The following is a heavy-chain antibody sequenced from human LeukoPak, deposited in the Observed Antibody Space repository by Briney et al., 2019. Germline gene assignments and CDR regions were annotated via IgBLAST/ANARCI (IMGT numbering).Heavy chain of an antibody. J-gene: IGHJ6*02. CDR1: GFTFTSSA. Sequence: SVKVSCKASGFTFTSSAMQWVRQARGQRLEWIGWIVVGSGNTNYAQKFQERVTITRDMSTSTAYMELSSLRSEDTAVYYCARDRYCSGGSCYAPIYYYYGMDVWGQGTTVTVSS. D-gene: IGHD2-15*01. CDR2: IVVGSGNT. CDR3: ARDRYCSGGSCYAPIYYYYGMDV. V-gene: IGHV1-58*02.